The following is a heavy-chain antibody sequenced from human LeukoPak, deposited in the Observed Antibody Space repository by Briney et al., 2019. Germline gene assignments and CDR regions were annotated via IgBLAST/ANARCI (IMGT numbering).Heavy chain of an antibody. Sequence: GGSLRLSCAASGFTFTSYWMSWVRQAPGKGLEWVANIKQDGSEKDYMDSMKGRFTISRDNAKNSVYLQINSLRAEDTAVYYCARIGYSSSCFDYWGRGTLVTVSS. CDR2: IKQDGSEK. CDR1: GFTFTSYW. D-gene: IGHD6-13*01. J-gene: IGHJ4*02. CDR3: ARIGYSSSCFDY. V-gene: IGHV3-7*01.